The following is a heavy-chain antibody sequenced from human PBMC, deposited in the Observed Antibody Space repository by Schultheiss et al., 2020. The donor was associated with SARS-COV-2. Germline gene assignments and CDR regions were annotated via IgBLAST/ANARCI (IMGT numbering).Heavy chain of an antibody. Sequence: GGSLRLSCAASGFTFSSYWMHWVRQAPGKGLVWVAVISYDGSNKYYADSVKGRFTISRDNSKNTLYLQMSSLRAEDTAVYYCVKGTYQLLLDRFDYWGQGTLVTVSS. D-gene: IGHD2-2*01. CDR1: GFTFSSYW. CDR2: ISYDGSNK. J-gene: IGHJ4*02. V-gene: IGHV3-30*18. CDR3: VKGTYQLLLDRFDY.